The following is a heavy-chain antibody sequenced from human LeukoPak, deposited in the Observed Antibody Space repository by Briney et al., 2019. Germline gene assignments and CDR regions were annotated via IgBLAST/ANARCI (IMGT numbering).Heavy chain of an antibody. Sequence: ASVKVSCKGSGYPFTGYYMHWVRQAPGQGLEWMGWINPNSGGTNYAQKFQGRVTMTRDTSISTAYMELSRLRSDDTAVYYCARRLGYCSGGSCYSGIYNWFDPWGQGTLVTVSS. CDR3: ARRLGYCSGGSCYSGIYNWFDP. CDR2: INPNSGGT. D-gene: IGHD2-15*01. V-gene: IGHV1-2*02. J-gene: IGHJ5*02. CDR1: GYPFTGYY.